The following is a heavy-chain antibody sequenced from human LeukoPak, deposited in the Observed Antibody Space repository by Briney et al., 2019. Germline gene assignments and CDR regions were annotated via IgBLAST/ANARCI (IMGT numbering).Heavy chain of an antibody. D-gene: IGHD3-3*01. J-gene: IGHJ5*02. CDR3: ARARRFYDFWSGLNWFDP. Sequence: SETLSLACTVSGGSISIGGYYWSWIRQHPGKGLEWIGYIYYSGSTYYNPSLKSRVTISVDTSKNQFSLKLSSVTAADTAVYYCARARRFYDFWSGLNWFDPWGQGTLVTVSS. V-gene: IGHV4-31*03. CDR1: GGSISIGGYY. CDR2: IYYSGST.